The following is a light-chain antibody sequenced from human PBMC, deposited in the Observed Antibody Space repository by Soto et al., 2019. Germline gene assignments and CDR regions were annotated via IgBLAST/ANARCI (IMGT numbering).Light chain of an antibody. J-gene: IGKJ3*01. CDR1: QNMTNY. Sequence: DIQRTQVPSSLAASVGDRVTITCRASQNMTNYLNWYQQKPGKAPNLLIYDASNLQSGVSSRFSGSGSGTDFTLTISSLQPEYFAIYYCKKSYSPFTFVPGTKVDLK. CDR3: KKSYSPFT. CDR2: DAS. V-gene: IGKV1-39*01.